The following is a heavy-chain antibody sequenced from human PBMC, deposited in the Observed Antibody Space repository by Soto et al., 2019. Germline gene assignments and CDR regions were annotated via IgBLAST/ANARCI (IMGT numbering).Heavy chain of an antibody. CDR2: IYPGDSDT. V-gene: IGHV5-51*01. CDR3: ARLGIACSSTSCHEWASWFDP. Sequence: GKSLKISCKGSGYSFTSYWIGWVRQMPGKGLEWMGIIYPGDSDTRYSPSFQGQVTISADKSISTAYLQWSSLKASDTAMYYCARLGIACSSTSCHEWASWFDPWGQGTLVTVSS. D-gene: IGHD2-2*01. CDR1: GYSFTSYW. J-gene: IGHJ5*02.